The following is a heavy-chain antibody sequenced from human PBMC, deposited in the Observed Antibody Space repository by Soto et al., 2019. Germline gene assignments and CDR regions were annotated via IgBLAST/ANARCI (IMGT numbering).Heavy chain of an antibody. CDR3: ARHIVVVTAISAFDY. CDR2: INHSGST. Sequence: PSETLSLTCAVYGGSFSGYYWSWIRQPPGKGLEWIGEINHSGSTNYNPSLKSRVTISVDTSKNQFSLKLSSVTAADTAVYYCARHIVVVTAISAFDYWGQGTLVTVSS. CDR1: GGSFSGYY. D-gene: IGHD2-21*02. V-gene: IGHV4-34*01. J-gene: IGHJ4*02.